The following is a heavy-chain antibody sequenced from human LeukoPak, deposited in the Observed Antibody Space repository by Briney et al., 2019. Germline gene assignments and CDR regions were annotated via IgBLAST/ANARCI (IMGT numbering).Heavy chain of an antibody. Sequence: AGGSLRLSCAASGFTFSPYAFNWVRQAPGKGLEWLSYISSSSSAIYYADSVKGRFAISRDNARESLYLQMNSLSPEDTGVYYCARDRLSGSSEAFDIWGQGTMVTVSS. D-gene: IGHD1-26*01. J-gene: IGHJ3*02. CDR2: ISSSSSAI. CDR3: ARDRLSGSSEAFDI. CDR1: GFTFSPYA. V-gene: IGHV3-48*01.